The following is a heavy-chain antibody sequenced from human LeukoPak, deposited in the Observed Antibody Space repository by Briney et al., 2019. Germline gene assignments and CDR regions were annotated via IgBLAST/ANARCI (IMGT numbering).Heavy chain of an antibody. CDR1: GFTFSTYE. D-gene: IGHD3-22*01. Sequence: GGSLRLSCAASGFTFSTYEMNWVRQAPGKGLDWVAVISFHGANEYYADSVKGRFTISRDNSNNTLYLQMNSVRAEDTAVYYCAKGRRGSSYVHYFDTWGQGTLVIVSS. CDR2: ISFHGANE. J-gene: IGHJ1*01. V-gene: IGHV3-30*18. CDR3: AKGRRGSSYVHYFDT.